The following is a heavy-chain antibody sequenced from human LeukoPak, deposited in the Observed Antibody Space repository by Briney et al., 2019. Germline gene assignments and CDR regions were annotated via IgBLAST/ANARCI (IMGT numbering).Heavy chain of an antibody. CDR2: ISSNGGTI. CDR3: ARLLLTSDDGY. V-gene: IGHV3-48*01. Sequence: GGSLRLSCVASGFTFSSSSLHWVRQAPGKGLEWLSYISSNGGTIYYADSVKGRFTISRDNVNNSLHLEMNSLRAEDTAVYYCARLLLTSDDGYWGQGTLVTVSS. J-gene: IGHJ4*02. CDR1: GFTFSSSS. D-gene: IGHD2/OR15-2a*01.